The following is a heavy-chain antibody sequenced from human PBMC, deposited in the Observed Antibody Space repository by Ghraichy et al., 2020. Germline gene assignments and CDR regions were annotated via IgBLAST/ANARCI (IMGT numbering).Heavy chain of an antibody. D-gene: IGHD6-19*01. J-gene: IGHJ5*02. CDR2: IYYSGST. CDR3: ARLGGWQWLVVKYNWFDP. V-gene: IGHV4-39*01. Sequence: SETLSLTCTVSGGSISSSSYYWGWIRQPPGKGLEWIGSIYYSGSTYYNPSLKSRVTISVDTSKNQFSLKLSSVTAADTAVYYCARLGGWQWLVVKYNWFDPWGQGTLVTVSS. CDR1: GGSISSSSYY.